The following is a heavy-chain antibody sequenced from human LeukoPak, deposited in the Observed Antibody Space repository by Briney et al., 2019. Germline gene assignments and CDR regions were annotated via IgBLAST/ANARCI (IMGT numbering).Heavy chain of an antibody. CDR1: GYIFTSYW. D-gene: IGHD4-11*01. V-gene: IGHV5-51*01. CDR2: IYPGDSDT. CDR3: ARHETVTTAADY. J-gene: IGHJ4*02. Sequence: GESLKISCKGSGYIFTSYWVGWVRQMPGKGLEWMGIIYPGDSDTRYSPSFQGQVTISADKSISTAYLQWGSLKASDTAMYYCARHETVTTAADYWGQGTLVTVSS.